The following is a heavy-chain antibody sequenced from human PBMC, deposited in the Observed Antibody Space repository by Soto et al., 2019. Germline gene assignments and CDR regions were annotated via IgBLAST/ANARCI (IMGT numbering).Heavy chain of an antibody. D-gene: IGHD3-22*01. J-gene: IGHJ4*02. V-gene: IGHV4-61*01. CDR2: IYYSGST. CDR1: GGSVSGGSYY. Sequence: SETLSLTCTVSGGSVSGGSYYWSWIRQPPGKGLEWIGYIYYSGSTNYNPSLKSRVTISVDTSKNQFSLKLSSVTAADTAVYYCARALAPGSYYYDSSGYYYFDYWGQGTLVTVSS. CDR3: ARALAPGSYYYDSSGYYYFDY.